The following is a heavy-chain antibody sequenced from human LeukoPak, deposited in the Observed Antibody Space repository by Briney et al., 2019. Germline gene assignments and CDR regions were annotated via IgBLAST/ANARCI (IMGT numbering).Heavy chain of an antibody. Sequence: SETLSLTCTVSGGSISSYYWSWIRQPPGKGLEWIGYIYYSGSTNYNPSLKSRVTISVDTSKNQFSLKLSSVTAADTAVYYCAGLYSSGWNDAFDIWGRGTMVTVSS. CDR1: GGSISSYY. J-gene: IGHJ3*02. CDR2: IYYSGST. D-gene: IGHD6-19*01. CDR3: AGLYSSGWNDAFDI. V-gene: IGHV4-59*01.